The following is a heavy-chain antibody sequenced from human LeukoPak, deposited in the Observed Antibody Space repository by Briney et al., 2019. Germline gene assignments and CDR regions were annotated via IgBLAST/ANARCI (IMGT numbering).Heavy chain of an antibody. Sequence: GGSLRLSCAASGFTFSSYAMHWVRQPPGRGREYVSAISTNGVGTYYANSVKGRFTISRDNSKNTLYLQMGSLRAEDMAVYYCARWSSTSCYDYWGQGTLVTVSS. V-gene: IGHV3-64*01. CDR3: ARWSSTSCYDY. CDR2: ISTNGVGT. D-gene: IGHD2-2*01. CDR1: GFTFSSYA. J-gene: IGHJ4*02.